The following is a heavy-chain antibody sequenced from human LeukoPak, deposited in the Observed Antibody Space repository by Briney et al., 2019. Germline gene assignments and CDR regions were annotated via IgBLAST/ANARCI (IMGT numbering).Heavy chain of an antibody. D-gene: IGHD6-13*01. CDR3: ATIAAAGGHY. CDR2: IDPTDSYT. J-gene: IGHJ4*02. V-gene: IGHV5-10-1*04. Sequence: GESLKISCKGSGYIFTSYWITWVRQMPGKGLEWMGMIDPTDSYTNYSPSFQGQVTISADKSISTAYLLWSSLKASDTAMYYCATIAAAGGHYWGQGTLVTVSS. CDR1: GYIFTSYW.